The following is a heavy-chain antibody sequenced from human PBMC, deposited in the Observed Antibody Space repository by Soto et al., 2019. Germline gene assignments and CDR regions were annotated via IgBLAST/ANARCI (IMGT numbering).Heavy chain of an antibody. Sequence: QLQLQESGPGLVKPSETLSLTCTVSGDSLSGSTYYWGWIRQPPGKGLEWIGSIFYSGSTYYNPCRANRVAATVGTTTNRAYEKQSSGSAADTPGNYCGRHRTSRWYLDYFDYWGQGTLVTVSS. V-gene: IGHV4-39*01. CDR2: IFYSGST. D-gene: IGHD6-13*01. CDR3: GRHRTSRWYLDYFDY. CDR1: GDSLSGSTYY. J-gene: IGHJ4*02.